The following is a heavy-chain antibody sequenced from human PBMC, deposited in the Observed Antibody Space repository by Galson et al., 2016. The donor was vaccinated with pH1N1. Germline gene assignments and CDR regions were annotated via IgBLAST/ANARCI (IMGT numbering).Heavy chain of an antibody. CDR2: MNPNSGNT. V-gene: IGHV1-8*02. Sequence: SVKVSCKASGYTFISYDTNWVRQATGQGLEWMGWMNPNSGNTGYAQKFQGRVTMTRNTSVSTAYMELSSLRSEDTAVDYCAREYSLEELGDWFDSWGQGTLVNVSS. CDR1: GYTFISYD. J-gene: IGHJ5*01. D-gene: IGHD1-26*01. CDR3: AREYSLEELGDWFDS.